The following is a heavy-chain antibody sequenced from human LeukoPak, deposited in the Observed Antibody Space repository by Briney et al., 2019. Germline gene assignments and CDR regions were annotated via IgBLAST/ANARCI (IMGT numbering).Heavy chain of an antibody. J-gene: IGHJ4*02. CDR1: GGSISSSNW. V-gene: IGHV4-4*02. CDR2: IYHSGST. CDR3: ATDCSGGSCYSSAFDY. D-gene: IGHD2-15*01. Sequence: SETLSLTCAVSGGSISSSNWWSWVRQPPGKGLEWIGEIYHSGSTYYNPSLKSRVTISVDTSKNQFSLKLSSVTAADTAVYYCATDCSGGSCYSSAFDYWGQGTLVTVSS.